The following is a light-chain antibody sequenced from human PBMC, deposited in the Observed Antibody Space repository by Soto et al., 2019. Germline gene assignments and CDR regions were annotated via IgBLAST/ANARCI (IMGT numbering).Light chain of an antibody. J-gene: IGKJ1*01. V-gene: IGKV3-20*01. Sequence: EIVLTQSPATLSLSPGERATLSCRASRSVSSYLAWYQQKPGQAPRLLIYGASNRATGIPDRFSGSGSGTDFTLTISRLEPEDFAVYYCQQYGSLGTFGQGTKVDI. CDR3: QQYGSLGT. CDR1: RSVSSY. CDR2: GAS.